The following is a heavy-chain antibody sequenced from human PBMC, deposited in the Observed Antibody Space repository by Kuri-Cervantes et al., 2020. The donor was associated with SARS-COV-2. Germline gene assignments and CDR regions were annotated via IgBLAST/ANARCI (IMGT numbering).Heavy chain of an antibody. D-gene: IGHD4-17*01. CDR3: ARGINDYADYGLDY. V-gene: IGHV4-59*02. CDR1: GDSVSSRY. Sequence: SETLSLTGTVSGDSVSSRYWSWIRQLPGKGLEYIAYIYNTGSTNYNPSFKSRVPISVDTSKNQFSLRLNSVTAADTAVYYCARGINDYADYGLDYWGQGTLVTVLL. CDR2: IYNTGST. J-gene: IGHJ4*02.